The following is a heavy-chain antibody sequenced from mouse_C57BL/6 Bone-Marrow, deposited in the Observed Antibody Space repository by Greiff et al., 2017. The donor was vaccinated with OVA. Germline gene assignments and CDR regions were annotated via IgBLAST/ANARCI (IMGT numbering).Heavy chain of an antibody. V-gene: IGHV3-6*01. CDR3: ASDYDGYSAWFAY. CDR2: ISYDGSN. Sequence: VQLKESGPGLVKPSQSLSLTCSVTGYSITSGYYWNWIRQFPGNKLEWMGYISYDGSNNYNPSLKNRISITRDTSKNQFFLKLNSVTTEDTATYYCASDYDGYSAWFAYWGQGTLVTVSA. CDR1: GYSITSGYY. D-gene: IGHD2-3*01. J-gene: IGHJ3*01.